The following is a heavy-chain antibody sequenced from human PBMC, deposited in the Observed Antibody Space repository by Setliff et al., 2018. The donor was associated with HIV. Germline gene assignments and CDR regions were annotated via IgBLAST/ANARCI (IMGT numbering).Heavy chain of an antibody. CDR1: GGSISSYY. V-gene: IGHV4-59*01. Sequence: SETLSLTCSVSGGSISSYYWSWIRQPPGKGLEWVGYIYYSGSTNYNPSLKSRVTISVDTSKNQFSLKLSSVTAADTAVYYCARGLTAANYQNYYYMDVWGKGTTVTVSS. J-gene: IGHJ6*03. CDR2: IYYSGST. D-gene: IGHD2-2*01. CDR3: ARGLTAANYQNYYYMDV.